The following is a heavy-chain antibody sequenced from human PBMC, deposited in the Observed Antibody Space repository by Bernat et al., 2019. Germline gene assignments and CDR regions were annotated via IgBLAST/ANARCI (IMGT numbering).Heavy chain of an antibody. CDR1: GFTFSSYA. V-gene: IGHV3-7*03. CDR2: IKQDGSEK. CDR3: AMSHDY. J-gene: IGHJ4*02. Sequence: EVQLLESGGGLVQPGGSLRLSCAASGFTFSSYAMSWVRQAPGKGLEWVANIKQDGSEKYYVDSVKGRFTISRDNAKNSLYLQMNSLRAEDTAVYYCAMSHDYWGQGTLVTVSS.